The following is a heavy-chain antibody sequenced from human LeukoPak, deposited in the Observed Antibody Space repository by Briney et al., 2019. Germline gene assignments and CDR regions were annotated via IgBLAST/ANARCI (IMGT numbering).Heavy chain of an antibody. D-gene: IGHD3-22*01. J-gene: IGHJ4*02. Sequence: PGGSLRLSCAASGFTFSSYWMSWVRQAPGKGLEWVSSISSRSSYIYYADSVKGRFTISRDNAKNSLYLQMNSLRAEDTAVYYCAKDPTHYRVWDYYETIGLSYWGQGTLVTVSS. CDR3: AKDPTHYRVWDYYETIGLSY. CDR2: ISSRSSYI. CDR1: GFTFSSYW. V-gene: IGHV3-21*01.